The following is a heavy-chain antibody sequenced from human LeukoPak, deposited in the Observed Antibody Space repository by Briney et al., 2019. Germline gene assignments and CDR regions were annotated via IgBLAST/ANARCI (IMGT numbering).Heavy chain of an antibody. V-gene: IGHV3-21*01. J-gene: IGHJ3*02. CDR3: ARVPAGVIGMKDAFDI. CDR1: GFTFSSYS. D-gene: IGHD3-16*02. CDR2: ISGSSSYI. Sequence: GGSLRLSCAASGFTFSSYSMNWVRQAPGKGLEWVSPISGSSSYIYYADSVKGRFTISRHNAKNSLYLRMNSLRAEDTAVYYCARVPAGVIGMKDAFDIWGQGTMVTVSS.